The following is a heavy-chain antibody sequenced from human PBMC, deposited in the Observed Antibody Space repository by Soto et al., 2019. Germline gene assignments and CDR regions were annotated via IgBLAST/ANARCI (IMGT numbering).Heavy chain of an antibody. J-gene: IGHJ4*02. CDR3: ARAGCSGNGCFEYFFEH. CDR2: VFTTGTT. CDR1: GYSITTGYY. V-gene: IGHV4-4*07. Sequence: SETLSLTCAVSGYSITTGYYWGWIRQPAGKGLEWLGRVFTTGTTNYSPSLKSRISMSVDTSRNQFSLELRSVTAADTAVYYCARAGCSGNGCFEYFFEHWGQGILVIVSS. D-gene: IGHD2-15*01.